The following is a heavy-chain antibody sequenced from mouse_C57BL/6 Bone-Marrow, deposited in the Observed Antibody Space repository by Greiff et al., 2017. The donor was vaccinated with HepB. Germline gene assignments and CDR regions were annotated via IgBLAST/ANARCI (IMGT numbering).Heavy chain of an antibody. CDR3: AREGTRGRFAY. Sequence: DVMLVESGEGLVKPGGSLKLSCAASGLTFSSYGMSWVRQTPDKRLEWVATISSGGSYTYYPDSVKGRFTISRDNAKNTLFLQMTSLRSEDTAMYYCAREGTRGRFAYWGQETLVTVSA. J-gene: IGHJ3*01. CDR1: GLTFSSYG. D-gene: IGHD3-3*01. V-gene: IGHV5-6*03. CDR2: ISSGGSYT.